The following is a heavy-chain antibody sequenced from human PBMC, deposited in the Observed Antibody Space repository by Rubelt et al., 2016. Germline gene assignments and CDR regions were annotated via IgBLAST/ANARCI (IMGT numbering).Heavy chain of an antibody. Sequence: QVQLQESGPGLVKPSQTLSLTCTVSGGSISSGGYYWSWIRQHPGKGLEWIGYLYYRGSPYYNPSPTTRVTISVDMSKNQFCLKLSSVTAADTAVYYCARAEYSGYDSVAFDIWGQGTMVTVSS. CDR2: LYYRGSP. J-gene: IGHJ3*02. CDR3: ARAEYSGYDSVAFDI. V-gene: IGHV4-31*03. CDR1: GGSISSGGYY. D-gene: IGHD5-12*01.